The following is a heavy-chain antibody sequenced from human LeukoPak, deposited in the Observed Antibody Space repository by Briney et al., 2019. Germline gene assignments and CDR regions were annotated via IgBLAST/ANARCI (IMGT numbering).Heavy chain of an antibody. J-gene: IGHJ4*02. CDR2: IYYSGST. Sequence: SSETLSLTCTVSGGSISSYYWSWIRQPPGKGLEWIGYIYYSGSTNYNPSLESRVTISVDTSKNQFSLKLSSVTAADTAVYYCARAPSQISGSFNFDYWGQGTLVTVSS. V-gene: IGHV4-59*01. D-gene: IGHD1-26*01. CDR1: GGSISSYY. CDR3: ARAPSQISGSFNFDY.